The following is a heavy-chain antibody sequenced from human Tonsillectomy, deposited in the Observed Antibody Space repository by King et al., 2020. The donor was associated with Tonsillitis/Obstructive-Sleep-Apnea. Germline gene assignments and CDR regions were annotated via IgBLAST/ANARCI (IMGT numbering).Heavy chain of an antibody. D-gene: IGHD2-2*01. V-gene: IGHV4-59*01. J-gene: IGHJ6*03. CDR3: ARDHCSSTSCYGNYYYMDV. CDR1: GGSISSYY. CDR2: IFYSGSS. Sequence: QLQEAGPGLVKPSETLSLTCTVSGGSISSYYWIWIRQPPGQGLEWVGYIFYSGSSHYNPSLKSRVTISVDTSKNQFSLKLSSVTAADTAAYYCARDHCSSTSCYGNYYYMDVWGKGTTVTVSS.